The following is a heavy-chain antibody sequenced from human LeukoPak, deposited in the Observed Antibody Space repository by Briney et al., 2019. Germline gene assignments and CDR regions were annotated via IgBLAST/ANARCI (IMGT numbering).Heavy chain of an antibody. V-gene: IGHV3-23*01. Sequence: GGSLRLSCAASGLTFSSYVMSWVRQAPGKGLEWVSGILDSGYSTYYANSVKGRFTISRDNSNNTLYLQMNSLRAEDTAVYYCAKLGGHPLHNYYVGVWGKGTTVAVSS. CDR2: ILDSGYST. D-gene: IGHD3-16*01. J-gene: IGHJ6*03. CDR1: GLTFSSYV. CDR3: AKLGGHPLHNYYVGV.